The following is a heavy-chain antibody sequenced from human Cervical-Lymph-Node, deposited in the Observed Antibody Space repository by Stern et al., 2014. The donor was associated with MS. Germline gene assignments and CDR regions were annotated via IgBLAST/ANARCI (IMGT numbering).Heavy chain of an antibody. Sequence: QVQLVESGGTLVQPGRSLTLSCAVSGFSLSSSGIHWVRQAPGKGLEWVAFISFDGFNRYYVDSVKGRLTVSRDTSKNTVHLQMNNLRVEDTAVYYCARDGPSKTMALPDYWGQGTLVSVSS. V-gene: IGHV3-30*06. J-gene: IGHJ4*02. CDR3: ARDGPSKTMALPDY. CDR2: ISFDGFNR. CDR1: GFSLSSSG. D-gene: IGHD5-24*01.